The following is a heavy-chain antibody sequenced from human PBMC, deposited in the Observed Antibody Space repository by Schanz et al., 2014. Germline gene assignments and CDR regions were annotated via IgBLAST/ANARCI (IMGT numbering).Heavy chain of an antibody. CDR3: ARANYRRKINFDY. CDR1: GFTFSTYA. CDR2: ISGSGGST. J-gene: IGHJ4*02. Sequence: EVQLVESGGGLVKPGGSLRLSCAASGFTFSTYAMSWVRQAPGKGLEWVSAISGSGGSTYYADSVKGRFTISRDNSKNTLYLQMNSLRAEDTAVYYCARANYRRKINFDYWGRGTLVTVSS. D-gene: IGHD3-10*01. V-gene: IGHV3-23*04.